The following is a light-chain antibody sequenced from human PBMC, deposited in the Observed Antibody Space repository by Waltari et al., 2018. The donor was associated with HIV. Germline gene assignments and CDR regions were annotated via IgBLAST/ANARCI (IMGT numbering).Light chain of an antibody. Sequence: EIVMTQSPATLSVFPGERATLSCRASQSVSSNLGCYQQKPGQAPRTLIYGASTRATGIPARFSGSGSGTEFTLTISGLQSEDFAVYYCQHYNHGPPLTFGGGTKVEIK. CDR2: GAS. V-gene: IGKV3-15*01. J-gene: IGKJ4*01. CDR3: QHYNHGPPLT. CDR1: QSVSSN.